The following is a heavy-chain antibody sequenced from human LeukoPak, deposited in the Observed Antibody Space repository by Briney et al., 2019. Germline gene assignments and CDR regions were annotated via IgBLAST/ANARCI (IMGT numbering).Heavy chain of an antibody. V-gene: IGHV4-31*03. CDR2: IYYSGST. D-gene: IGHD1-14*01. CDR1: GGSISSGGYY. CDR3: ARVGPPPFNLDAFDI. J-gene: IGHJ3*02. Sequence: TSETLSLTCTVSGGSISSGGYYWSWIRQHPGKGLEWIGYIYYSGSTYYNPSLKSRVTISVDTSKNQFSLKLSSVTAAGTAVYYCARVGPPPFNLDAFDIWGQGTMVTVSS.